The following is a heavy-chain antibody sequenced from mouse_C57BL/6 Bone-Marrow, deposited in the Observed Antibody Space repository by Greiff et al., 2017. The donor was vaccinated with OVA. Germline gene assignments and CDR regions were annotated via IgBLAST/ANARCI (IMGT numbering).Heavy chain of an antibody. D-gene: IGHD4-1*01. CDR1: GFTFSDFY. CDR2: SRNKANDYTT. J-gene: IGHJ1*03. V-gene: IGHV7-1*01. CDR3: SRDAWDWYFDV. Sequence: EVNVVESGGGLVQSGRSLRLSCATSGFTFSDFYMEWVRQAPGKGLEWIAASRNKANDYTTEYSASVKGRFIVSRDTSQSILYLQMNALSAEDTAIYYWSRDAWDWYFDVWGTGTTVTVSS.